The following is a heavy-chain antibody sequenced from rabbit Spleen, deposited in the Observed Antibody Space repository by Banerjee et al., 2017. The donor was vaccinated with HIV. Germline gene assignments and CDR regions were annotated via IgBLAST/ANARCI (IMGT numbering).Heavy chain of an antibody. D-gene: IGHD6-1*01. J-gene: IGHJ4*01. CDR2: IYGGSSGST. V-gene: IGHV1S45*01. CDR3: TRCPANGYIGDFTL. Sequence: QEQLEESGGDLVKPEGSLTLTCTASGFSFSSSYYMCWVRQTPGKGLEWIACIYGGSSGSTYYASWVNGRFTLSRSTSLNTVTLQMTSLTAADTATYFCTRCPANGYIGDFTLWGPGTLVTVS. CDR1: GFSFSSSYY.